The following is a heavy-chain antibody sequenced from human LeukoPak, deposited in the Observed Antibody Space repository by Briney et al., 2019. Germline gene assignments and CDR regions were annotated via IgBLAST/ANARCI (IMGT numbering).Heavy chain of an antibody. J-gene: IGHJ4*02. CDR3: AKDRGRYYDSSGYYWGYYFDS. CDR1: GGSISSYY. D-gene: IGHD3-22*01. CDR2: IYYSGST. V-gene: IGHV4-59*12. Sequence: SETLSLTCTVSGGSISSYYWSWIRQPPGKGLEWIGYIYYSGSTNYNPSLKSRVTISVDTSKNQFSLKLSSVTAADTAVYYCAKDRGRYYDSSGYYWGYYFDSWGQGILVTVST.